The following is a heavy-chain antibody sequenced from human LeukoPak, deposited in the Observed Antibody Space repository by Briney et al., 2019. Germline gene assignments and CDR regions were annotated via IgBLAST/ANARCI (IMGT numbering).Heavy chain of an antibody. CDR1: GGSFSGYS. CDR2: INHSGST. D-gene: IGHD6-19*01. J-gene: IGHJ4*02. V-gene: IGHV4-34*01. Sequence: PSETLSLTCAVYGGSFSGYSWRWIRQPPGKGLEWVGEINHSGSTNYNPSLKSRVTMSVHTSKNQFSLKLSSVTAADTAVYFCAIRYRSGQMDYWGQGTLVTVSS. CDR3: AIRYRSGQMDY.